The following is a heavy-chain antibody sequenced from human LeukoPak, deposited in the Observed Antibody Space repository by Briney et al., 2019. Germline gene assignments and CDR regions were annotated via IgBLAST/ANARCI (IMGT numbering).Heavy chain of an antibody. CDR1: GFTFSSYG. CDR2: IWYDGSNK. Sequence: GGSLRLSCAASGFTFSSYGMHWVRQAPGKGLEWLAIIWYDGSNKYFADSVKRRFTISRDNSKNTLYLQMNSLRAEDTAVYFCAGQAAGSGSYYDYFEYWGQGTLVTVSS. J-gene: IGHJ4*02. V-gene: IGHV3-33*01. CDR3: AGQAAGSGSYYDYFEY. D-gene: IGHD1-26*01.